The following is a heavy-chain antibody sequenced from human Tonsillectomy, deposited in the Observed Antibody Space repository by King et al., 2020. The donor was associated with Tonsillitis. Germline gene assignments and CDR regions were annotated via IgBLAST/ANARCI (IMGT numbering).Heavy chain of an antibody. D-gene: IGHD2-15*01. J-gene: IGHJ4*02. CDR3: AKDRAASVLNFFDY. CDR1: GFIFDDYA. Sequence: VQLVESGGGVVQPGGSLRLSCAASGFIFDDYAMHWVRQAPGKGLDWVSLISGDGGRTYSADSVKGRFTISRDNSKNSLYLQMNSLTTEDTALYYCAKDRAASVLNFFDYWGQGTLVTVSS. CDR2: ISGDGGRT. V-gene: IGHV3-43*02.